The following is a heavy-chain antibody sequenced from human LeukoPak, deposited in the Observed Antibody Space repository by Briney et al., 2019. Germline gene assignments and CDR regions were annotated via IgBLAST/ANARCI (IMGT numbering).Heavy chain of an antibody. J-gene: IGHJ4*02. Sequence: TSETLSLTCTVSGGSISSSSYYWGWIRQPPGKGLEWIGSIYYSGSTYYNPSLKSRVTISVDTSKNQFSLKLSSVTAADTAVYYCAAGRYSSSWTGYFDYWGQGALVTVSS. D-gene: IGHD6-13*01. V-gene: IGHV4-39*07. CDR3: AAGRYSSSWTGYFDY. CDR1: GGSISSSSYY. CDR2: IYYSGST.